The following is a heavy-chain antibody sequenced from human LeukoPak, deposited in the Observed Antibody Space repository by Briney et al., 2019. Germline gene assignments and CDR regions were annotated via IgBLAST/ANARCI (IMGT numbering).Heavy chain of an antibody. Sequence: GTSLRLSCVASGFTFTNYAMSWVRQAPGKGLEWVSAITGSGGSSYYADSVKGRFTISRDNSKNTLYLQMNSLRAEDTAVYYCAKWGDYDILTGYYVPDYWGQGTLVTVSS. CDR1: GFTFTNYA. CDR2: ITGSGGSS. J-gene: IGHJ4*02. V-gene: IGHV3-23*01. D-gene: IGHD3-9*01. CDR3: AKWGDYDILTGYYVPDY.